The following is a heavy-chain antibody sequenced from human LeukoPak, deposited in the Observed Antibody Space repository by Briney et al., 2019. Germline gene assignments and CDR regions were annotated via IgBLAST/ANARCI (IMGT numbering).Heavy chain of an antibody. V-gene: IGHV1-18*01. CDR2: MSVHSGDV. CDR3: ARYNTLLRGVTTSDY. CDR1: GYSFPNYG. Sequence: GASVKVSCKASGYSFPNYGISWVRQAPGQGLEWMGRMSVHSGDVVYAQKFQGRVTMTTDTSTTTAYMELSSLRFDGTAVYYCARYNTLLRGVTTSDYWGQGTLVTGSS. D-gene: IGHD3-10*01. J-gene: IGHJ4*02.